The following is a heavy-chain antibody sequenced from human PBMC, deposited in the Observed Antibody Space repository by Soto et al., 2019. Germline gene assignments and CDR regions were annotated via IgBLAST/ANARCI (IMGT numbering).Heavy chain of an antibody. D-gene: IGHD2-15*01. J-gene: IGHJ6*03. CDR3: ARSEVVVVAATHERYYYYMDV. Sequence: ASVKVSCKASGYTFTIYAMRWVRQAPGQRLEWMGWINAGNGNTKYSQKFQGRVTITRDTSASTAYMELSSLRSEDTAVYYCARSEVVVVAATHERYYYYMDVWGKGTTVTVS. V-gene: IGHV1-3*01. CDR1: GYTFTIYA. CDR2: INAGNGNT.